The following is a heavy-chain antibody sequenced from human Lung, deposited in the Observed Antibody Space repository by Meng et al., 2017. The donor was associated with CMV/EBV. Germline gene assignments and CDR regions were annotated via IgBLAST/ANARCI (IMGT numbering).Heavy chain of an antibody. CDR3: ARGFGEPSMDV. CDR1: GFTFSSYE. J-gene: IGHJ6*01. D-gene: IGHD3-16*01. CDR2: ISSSGSTI. Sequence: GESLKISCAASGFTFSSYEMNWVRQAPGKGLEWVSYISSSGSTINYADSVKGRFTISRDNANNSLYVQMNSLRAEDTAVYYCARGFGEPSMDVWGQGNTVNGYS. V-gene: IGHV3-48*03.